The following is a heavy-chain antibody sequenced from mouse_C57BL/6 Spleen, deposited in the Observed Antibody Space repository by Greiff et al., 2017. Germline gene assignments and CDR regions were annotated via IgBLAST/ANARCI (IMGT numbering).Heavy chain of an antibody. CDR3: ARDYGRGAFAY. Sequence: EVQLQQSGPELVKPGASVKISCKASGYTFTDYYMNWVKQSHGKSLEWIGDINPNNGGTSYNQKFKGKATLTVDKSSSTAYMELRSLTSEDSAVYYCARDYGRGAFAYWGQGTLVTVSA. CDR2: INPNNGGT. V-gene: IGHV1-26*01. J-gene: IGHJ3*01. CDR1: GYTFTDYY. D-gene: IGHD1-1*01.